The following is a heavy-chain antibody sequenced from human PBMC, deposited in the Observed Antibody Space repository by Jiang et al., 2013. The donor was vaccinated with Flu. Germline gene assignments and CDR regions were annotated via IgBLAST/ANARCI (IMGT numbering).Heavy chain of an antibody. CDR3: ARHHDPLSSLEWLGVNHDAYGV. Sequence: SGAEVKKPGASVTVSCKASGYTFTRYGINWVRQAPGRGLEWMGWISPYNGNTNYAQNFQGRVTVTRESSRSTAYMDLRSLTTDDTAVYFCARHHDPLSSLEWLGVNHDAYGVWGQGTMVTVS. V-gene: IGHV1-18*01. J-gene: IGHJ3*01. D-gene: IGHD3-3*01. CDR1: GYTFTRYG. CDR2: ISPYNGNT.